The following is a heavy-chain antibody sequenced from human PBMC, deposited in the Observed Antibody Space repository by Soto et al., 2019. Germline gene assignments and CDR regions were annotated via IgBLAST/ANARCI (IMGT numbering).Heavy chain of an antibody. Sequence: GGALRLSCAASGFTLWNYAMSWVRQAPGKGLEWVSAIGGRGSSTYYVDSVKGRFTISRDSSKNTLYLQMNSLRAEDTAIYYCAKDLPGELIPTCFDSWGQGTLVTVS. J-gene: IGHJ5*01. CDR1: GFTLWNYA. CDR3: AKDLPGELIPTCFDS. D-gene: IGHD1-7*01. V-gene: IGHV3-23*01. CDR2: IGGRGSST.